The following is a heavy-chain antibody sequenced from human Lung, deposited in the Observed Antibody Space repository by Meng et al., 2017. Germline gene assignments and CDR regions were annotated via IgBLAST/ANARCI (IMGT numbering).Heavy chain of an antibody. J-gene: IGHJ4*02. CDR1: GFTFSSYA. Sequence: VQLLESGGGLVQPGGSLRLSCVASGFTFSSYAMTWVRQAPGKGLEWVSSISGSGGSTYYADSVRGRFTISRDNSKNTVYLQMNSLRAEDTAIYYCVRRIEYSSSSGYWGQGTLVTVSS. CDR3: VRRIEYSSSSGY. V-gene: IGHV3-23*01. CDR2: ISGSGGST. D-gene: IGHD6-6*01.